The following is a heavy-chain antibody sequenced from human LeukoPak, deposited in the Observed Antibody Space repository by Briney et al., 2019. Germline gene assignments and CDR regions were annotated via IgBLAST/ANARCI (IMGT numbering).Heavy chain of an antibody. CDR3: AADLSDPRRGASYLDS. Sequence: SVKVSCKASGITSTNFAVQWVRQARGQRLEWVGWIIVGTGATKCAQDFQHRVTITRDMSTRTLYMELTSLRSEDTAVYYCAADLSDPRRGASYLDSWGQGTLVTVSS. J-gene: IGHJ4*02. V-gene: IGHV1-58*01. CDR1: GITSTNFA. D-gene: IGHD1-1*01. CDR2: IIVGTGAT.